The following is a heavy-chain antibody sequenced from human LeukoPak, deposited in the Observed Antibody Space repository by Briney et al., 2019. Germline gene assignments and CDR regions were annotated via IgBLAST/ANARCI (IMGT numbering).Heavy chain of an antibody. CDR2: IWYDGSNK. D-gene: IGHD3-16*02. CDR3: ARDKSGSYQAFDI. J-gene: IGHJ3*02. V-gene: IGHV3-33*01. CDR1: GFTFSTYG. Sequence: GGSLRLSCAPSGFTFSTYGMHWVRQAPGKGLEWVAVIWYDGSNKYYADSVKGRFTISRDNSYNTLYLQMNSLRAEDTAVYYCARDKSGSYQAFDIWGQGTMVTVSS.